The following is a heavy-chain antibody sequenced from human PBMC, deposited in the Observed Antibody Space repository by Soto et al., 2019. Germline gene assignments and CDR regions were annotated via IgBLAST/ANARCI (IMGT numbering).Heavy chain of an antibody. CDR1: GGSISSGDYY. CDR2: IYYSGST. J-gene: IGHJ4*02. D-gene: IGHD2-8*01. V-gene: IGHV4-30-4*01. CDR3: ARVSVLMVYAPTFDY. Sequence: QVQLQESGPGLVKPSQTLSLTCTVSGGSISSGDYYWSWIRQPPGKGLEWIGYIYYSGSTYYNPSLKSRVTISVDTSKNQFSLKLSSVTAADTAVYYCARVSVLMVYAPTFDYWGQGTLVTVSS.